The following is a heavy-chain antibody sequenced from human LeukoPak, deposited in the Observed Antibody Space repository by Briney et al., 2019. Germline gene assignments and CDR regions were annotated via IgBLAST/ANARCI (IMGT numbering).Heavy chain of an antibody. J-gene: IGHJ1*01. Sequence: PGGSLRLSCAASGFTFSDYYMSWIRQAPGKGLEWVSYISSSSSYTNYADSVKGRFTISRDNAKNSLYLQMNSLRAEDTAVYHCASGQLGSLYFQHWGQGTLVTVSS. CDR3: ASGQLGSLYFQH. CDR1: GFTFSDYY. CDR2: ISSSSSYT. D-gene: IGHD5-18*01. V-gene: IGHV3-11*06.